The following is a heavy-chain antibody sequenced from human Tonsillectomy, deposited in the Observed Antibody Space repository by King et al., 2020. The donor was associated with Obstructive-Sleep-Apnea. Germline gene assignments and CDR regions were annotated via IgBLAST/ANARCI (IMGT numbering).Heavy chain of an antibody. D-gene: IGHD3-10*01. V-gene: IGHV3-30*02. Sequence: VQLVQSGGGVVQPGGSLGLSCAASGFTFSTYGMHWVRQAPGKGLEWVAFIRNDGRNKYYIDSLKGRFTISRDNSKNTLHMQMNSLRAEDTAVYYCARNPVPDSSGNLLIPDGIDVWGQGTTVTVSS. CDR1: GFTFSTYG. J-gene: IGHJ6*02. CDR2: IRNDGRNK. CDR3: ARNPVPDSSGNLLIPDGIDV.